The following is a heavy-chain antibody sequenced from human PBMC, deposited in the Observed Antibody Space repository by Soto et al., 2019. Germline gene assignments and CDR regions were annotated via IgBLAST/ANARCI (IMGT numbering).Heavy chain of an antibody. CDR3: AFFIIPVAVNQGGHY. D-gene: IGHD6-19*01. Sequence: QLQLQESGPGLVKPSETLSLTCTVSGGSISSSSYYWGWIRQPPGKGLEWIGSIYYSGSTYYNPSLKSRVTISVDTSKNQFSLKLSSVTAADTAVYYCAFFIIPVAVNQGGHYWGQGTLVTVSS. CDR2: IYYSGST. J-gene: IGHJ4*02. CDR1: GGSISSSSYY. V-gene: IGHV4-39*01.